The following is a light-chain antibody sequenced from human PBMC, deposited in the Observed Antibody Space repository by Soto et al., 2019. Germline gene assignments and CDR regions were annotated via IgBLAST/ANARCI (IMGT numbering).Light chain of an antibody. CDR3: QQYHHWPPIT. CDR2: GAS. CDR1: QSVSSN. Sequence: EIVFMQSPVTLSFPPVERATLSCRASQSVSSNLAWYQQKPGQAPRLLIYGASTRATDIPARFSGSGSGTEFTLTISSLQSEDFAVYYCQQYHHWPPITFGQGTRLENK. V-gene: IGKV3-15*01. J-gene: IGKJ5*01.